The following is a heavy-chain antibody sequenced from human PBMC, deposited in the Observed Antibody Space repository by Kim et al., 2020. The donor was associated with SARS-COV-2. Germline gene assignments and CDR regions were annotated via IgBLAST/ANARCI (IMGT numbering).Heavy chain of an antibody. CDR2: ISSSSSYI. D-gene: IGHD2-21*02. V-gene: IGHV3-21*01. CDR1: GFTFSSYS. CDR3: ARIGGPIWTAPTSYYYYYGMDV. Sequence: GGSLRLSCAASGFTFSSYSMNWVRQAPGKGLEWVSSISSSSSYIYYADSVKGRFTISRDNAKNSLYLQMNSLRAEDTDVYYCARIGGPIWTAPTSYYYYYGMDVWGQGTTVTVSS. J-gene: IGHJ6*02.